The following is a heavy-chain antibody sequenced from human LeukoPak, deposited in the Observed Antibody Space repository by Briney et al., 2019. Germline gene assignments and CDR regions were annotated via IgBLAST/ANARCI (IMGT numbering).Heavy chain of an antibody. CDR1: GGSISSYY. CDR3: ARGLPAVAGHDAFDI. V-gene: IGHV4-4*07. Sequence: RPSETLSLTCTVSGGSISSYYWSWIRQPAGKGLEWIGRIYTSGSTNYNPSLKSRVTMSVDTSKNQFSLKLSSVTAADTAVYYCARGLPAVAGHDAFDIWGQGTMVTVSS. CDR2: IYTSGST. J-gene: IGHJ3*02. D-gene: IGHD6-19*01.